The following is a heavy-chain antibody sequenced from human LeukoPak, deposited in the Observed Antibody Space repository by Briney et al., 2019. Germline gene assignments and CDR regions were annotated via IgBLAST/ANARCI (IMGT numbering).Heavy chain of an antibody. D-gene: IGHD5-18*01. CDR2: ICYSGST. Sequence: SETLSLTCTVSGGSISSYYWSWIRQPPGKGLEWIGYICYSGSTNYNPSLKSRVTISVDTSKNQFSLKLSSVTAADTAVYYCTREDAAIYDYWGQGTLVTVSS. CDR1: GGSISSYY. J-gene: IGHJ4*02. V-gene: IGHV4-59*01. CDR3: TREDAAIYDY.